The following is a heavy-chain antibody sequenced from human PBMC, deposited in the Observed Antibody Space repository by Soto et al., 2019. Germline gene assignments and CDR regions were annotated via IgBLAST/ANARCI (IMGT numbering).Heavy chain of an antibody. J-gene: IGHJ4*02. D-gene: IGHD5-12*01. CDR3: AFRGWLQYTMVYFDY. CDR2: IYWDDDK. CDR1: GFSLSTSGVG. Sequence: SGPTLVNPTQTLTLTCTFSGFSLSTSGVGVGWIRQPPGKALEWLALIYWDDDKRYSPSLKSRLTITKDTSKNQVVLTMTNMDPVDTATYYCAFRGWLQYTMVYFDYWGQGTLVTVSS. V-gene: IGHV2-5*02.